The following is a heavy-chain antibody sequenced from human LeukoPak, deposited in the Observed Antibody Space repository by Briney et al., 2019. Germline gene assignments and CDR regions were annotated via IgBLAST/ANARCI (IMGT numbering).Heavy chain of an antibody. CDR2: IYYSGST. J-gene: IGHJ5*02. CDR1: GGSISSYY. D-gene: IGHD3-10*01. Sequence: PSETLSLTCTVSGGSISSYYWSWIRQPPGKGLEWIGYIYYSGSTNYNPSLKSRVTISVDTSKNQFSLKLSSVTAADTAVYYWAREGSPWGQGTLVTVSS. CDR3: AREGSP. V-gene: IGHV4-59*01.